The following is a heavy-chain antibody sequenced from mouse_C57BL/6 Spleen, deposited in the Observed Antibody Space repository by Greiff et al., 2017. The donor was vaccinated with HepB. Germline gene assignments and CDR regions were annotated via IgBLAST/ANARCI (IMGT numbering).Heavy chain of an antibody. J-gene: IGHJ4*01. Sequence: EVKLQESGPELVKPGASVKISCKASGYSFTGYYMNWVKQSPEKSLEWIGEINPSTGGTTYNQKFKAKATLTVDKSSSTAYMQLKSLTSEDSAVYYCARQGGYDSYYAMDYWGQGTSVTVSS. CDR2: INPSTGGT. CDR1: GYSFTGYY. V-gene: IGHV1-42*01. D-gene: IGHD2-2*01. CDR3: ARQGGYDSYYAMDY.